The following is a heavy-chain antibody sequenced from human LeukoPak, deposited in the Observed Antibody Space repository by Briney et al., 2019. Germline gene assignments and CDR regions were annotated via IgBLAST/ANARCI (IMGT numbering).Heavy chain of an antibody. CDR1: GFTFRGSA. CDR3: VRDDYYDSSGYYYGGDY. V-gene: IGHV3-73*01. Sequence: GGSLRLFCGASGFTFRGSAMHWVRQASGKGLEWVGRIRSKANSYATAYAASVKGRFTISRDDSKNTAYLQMNSRKTEDTAVYYCVRDDYYDSSGYYYGGDYWGQGTLVTVSS. J-gene: IGHJ4*02. D-gene: IGHD3-22*01. CDR2: IRSKANSYAT.